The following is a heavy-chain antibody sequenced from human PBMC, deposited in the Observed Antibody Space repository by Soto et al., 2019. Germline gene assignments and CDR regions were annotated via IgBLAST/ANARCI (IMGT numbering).Heavy chain of an antibody. CDR2: IIRIFGTA. Sequence: QVQLVQSGAEVKKPGSSVKVSCKASGGTFSSYAISWVRQAPGQGLEWMGGIIRIFGTANYAQKFQGRGTITADESTSTAYMELSSLRTEDTAVYYCARDSPTSYAPGSYYYYGMDVWGQGTTVTVSS. CDR1: GGTFSSYA. V-gene: IGHV1-69*12. J-gene: IGHJ6*02. D-gene: IGHD2-2*01. CDR3: ARDSPTSYAPGSYYYYGMDV.